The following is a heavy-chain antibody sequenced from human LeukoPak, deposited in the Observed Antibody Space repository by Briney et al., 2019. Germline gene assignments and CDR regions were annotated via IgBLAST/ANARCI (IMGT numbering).Heavy chain of an antibody. J-gene: IGHJ5*02. Sequence: GGSLRLSCAASGFTFSSYSMNWVRQAPGKGLEWVLSISSSSSYIYYADSVKGRFTISRDNAKNSLYLQMNSLRAEDTAVYYCARGGYGSGSYGEFDPWGQGTLVTVSS. CDR2: ISSSSSYI. D-gene: IGHD3-10*01. V-gene: IGHV3-21*01. CDR3: ARGGYGSGSYGEFDP. CDR1: GFTFSSYS.